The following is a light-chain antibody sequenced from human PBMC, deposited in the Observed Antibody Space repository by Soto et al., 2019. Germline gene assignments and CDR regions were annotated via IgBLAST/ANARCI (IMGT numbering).Light chain of an antibody. J-gene: IGKJ2*01. V-gene: IGKV3-20*01. Sequence: EVVLTQSPDTLSLSPGERATLSCRASQGVTGNYLAWYQQKPGQAPRLLIYGTSNRATGIPDRFSGSGSGTVFTLIIRREADEYFALYCCQQCSPPLGFTFGPGTKLDIK. CDR3: QQCSPPLGFT. CDR2: GTS. CDR1: QGVTGNY.